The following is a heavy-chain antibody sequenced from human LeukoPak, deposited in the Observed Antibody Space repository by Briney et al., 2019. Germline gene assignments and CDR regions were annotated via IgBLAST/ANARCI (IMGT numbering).Heavy chain of an antibody. CDR1: GYILNTYA. CDR3: ASAVSSYYYDSRDVFDV. V-gene: IGHV1-18*01. J-gene: IGHJ3*01. Sequence: ASVKVSCKASGYILNTYAVNWVRQTPGQGLDWMGWISAFNGITGYTQNLQGRVTMTTDTSTSTAYMELRSLTSDDTAVYYCASAVSSYYYDSRDVFDVWGQGTMVTVSS. D-gene: IGHD3-22*01. CDR2: ISAFNGIT.